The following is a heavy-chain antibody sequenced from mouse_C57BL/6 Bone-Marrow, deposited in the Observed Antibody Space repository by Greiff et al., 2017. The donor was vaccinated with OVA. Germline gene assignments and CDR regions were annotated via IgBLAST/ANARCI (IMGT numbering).Heavy chain of an antibody. CDR1: GFNIKDYY. V-gene: IGHV14-1*01. CDR3: ASGDDYDRTYFDY. J-gene: IGHJ2*01. Sequence: EVQLQQSGAELVRPGASVKLSCTASGFNIKDYYMHWVKQRPEQGLEWIGRIDPEDGDTEYAPKFQGKATMTADKSSSTAYMQFSSLTSEDSAIYYCASGDDYDRTYFDYWGQGTTLTVSS. D-gene: IGHD2-4*01. CDR2: IDPEDGDT.